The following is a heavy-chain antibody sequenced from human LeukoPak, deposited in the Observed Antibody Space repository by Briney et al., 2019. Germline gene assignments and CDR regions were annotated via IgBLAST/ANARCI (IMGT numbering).Heavy chain of an antibody. CDR1: GGSISGYY. D-gene: IGHD1-1*01. J-gene: IGHJ4*02. CDR2: IHYSGTT. V-gene: IGHV4-59*01. Sequence: PSETLSLTCTVSGGSISGYYWGWIRQPPGKGLEWIGYIHYSGTTNYTPSLKSRVTISVDMSKNQFSVRLRSVTAADTAVYYRVKVGTGTVEYWGQGALVTVSS. CDR3: VKVGTGTVEY.